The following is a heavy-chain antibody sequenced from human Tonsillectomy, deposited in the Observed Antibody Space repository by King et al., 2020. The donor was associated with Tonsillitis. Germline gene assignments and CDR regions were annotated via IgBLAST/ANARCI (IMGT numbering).Heavy chain of an antibody. D-gene: IGHD6-19*01. V-gene: IGHV1-69*01. CDR3: ARGPPGYSSGWYSGIAYWYFDL. CDR1: GGTFSSYA. CDR2: IIPIFGTA. Sequence: QLVQSGAEVKKPGSSVKVSCKASGGTFSSYAISWVRQAPGQGLEWMGGIIPIFGTANYAQKFQGRVTITADESTSTAYMELSSLRSEDTAVYYCARGPPGYSSGWYSGIAYWYFDLWGRGTLVTVSS. J-gene: IGHJ2*01.